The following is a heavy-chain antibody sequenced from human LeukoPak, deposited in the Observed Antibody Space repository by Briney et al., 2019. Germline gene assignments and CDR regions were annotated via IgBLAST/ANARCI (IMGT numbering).Heavy chain of an antibody. J-gene: IGHJ6*02. CDR1: GFTFTSSA. CDR3: AADPLESYYYGMDV. CDR2: IVVGSGNT. V-gene: IGHV1-58*02. Sequence: SVTVSCKASGFTFTSSAMQWVRQARGQRLEWIGWIVVGSGNTNYAQKFQERVTITRDMSTSTAYMELSSLRSEDTAVYYCAADPLESYYYGMDVWGQGTTVTVSS. D-gene: IGHD1-1*01.